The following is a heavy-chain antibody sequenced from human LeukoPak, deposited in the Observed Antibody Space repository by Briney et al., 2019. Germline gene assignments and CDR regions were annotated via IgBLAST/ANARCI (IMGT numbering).Heavy chain of an antibody. CDR3: ARDYDSHPSYYYMDV. V-gene: IGHV4-30-2*01. D-gene: IGHD3-3*01. J-gene: IGHJ6*03. CDR2: IYHSGST. Sequence: PSQTLSLTCTVSGGSISSGGYYWSWIRQPPGKGLEWIGYIYHSGSTYYNPSLKSRVTISVDRSKNQFSLKLSSVTAADTAVYYCARDYDSHPSYYYMDVWGKGTTVTVSS. CDR1: GGSISSGGYY.